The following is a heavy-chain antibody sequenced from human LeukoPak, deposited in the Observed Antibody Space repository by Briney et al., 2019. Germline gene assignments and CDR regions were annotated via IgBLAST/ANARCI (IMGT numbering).Heavy chain of an antibody. V-gene: IGHV4-39*01. CDR3: ARRRRSASSMAY. J-gene: IGHJ4*02. Sequence: SETLSLTCTVSGGSTTRSEYSWDWIRQPPGKGLEWIGSMSFSGSTYYNPSLKGRVTISEDTSKNQFSVKLRSVTAADTAVYYCARRRRSASSMAYWGQGALVTVSS. CDR2: MSFSGST. CDR1: GGSTTRSEYS. D-gene: IGHD2-2*01.